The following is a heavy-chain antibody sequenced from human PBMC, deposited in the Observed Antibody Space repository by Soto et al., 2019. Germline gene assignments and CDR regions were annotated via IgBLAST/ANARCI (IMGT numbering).Heavy chain of an antibody. CDR3: ARAGYYRFDY. Sequence: EVQLLESGGGFVQPGGSLRLSCAASGFTFGTYWMHWVRQAPGKGLVWVSRINSDGSTINYADSVKGRFTISRDNAKNTRYLEMSSLRDEDTAVYYCARAGYYRFDYWGQGTLVTVSS. D-gene: IGHD1-26*01. CDR1: GFTFGTYW. V-gene: IGHV3-74*01. J-gene: IGHJ4*02. CDR2: INSDGSTI.